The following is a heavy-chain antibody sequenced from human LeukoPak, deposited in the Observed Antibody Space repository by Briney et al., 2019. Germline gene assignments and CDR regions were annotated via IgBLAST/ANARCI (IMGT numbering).Heavy chain of an antibody. CDR2: IYHSGST. D-gene: IGHD2/OR15-2a*01. Sequence: SQTLSLTCAVSGGSISSGGYSWSWLRQPPGKGLEWIGYIYHSGSTYYNPSLKSRVTISVDRSKNQFSLKLSSVTAADTAVYYCAGHHPRNTVDFWGQGTLVTVSS. CDR1: GGSISSGGYS. J-gene: IGHJ4*02. V-gene: IGHV4-30-2*01. CDR3: AGHHPRNTVDF.